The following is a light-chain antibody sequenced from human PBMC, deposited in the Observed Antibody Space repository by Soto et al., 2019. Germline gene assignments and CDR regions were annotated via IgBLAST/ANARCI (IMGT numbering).Light chain of an antibody. CDR1: NIGTKS. CDR2: RDN. Sequence: SYELTQPLSVPVALGQTARITCGGNNIGTKSVHWYQQKPGQAPVLVIYRDNNRPSGIPERFSGSNSGNTATLTISRAQAGDEADYSCQVWDSSTVVFGGGTKLTVL. CDR3: QVWDSSTVV. V-gene: IGLV3-9*01. J-gene: IGLJ2*01.